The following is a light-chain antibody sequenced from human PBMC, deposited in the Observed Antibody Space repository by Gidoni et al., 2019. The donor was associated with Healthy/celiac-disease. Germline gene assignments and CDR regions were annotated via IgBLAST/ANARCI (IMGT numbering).Light chain of an antibody. Sequence: EIELTQSPGTLSLSPGERATLSCRASQSVSSSYLAWYQQKTGQAPRLLIYGASSRATGSPDRISGSGAGTNFTLTISRLEPEDVAVYYCQQYGSSPEITFGQGTQLEIK. CDR1: QSVSSSY. CDR3: QQYGSSPEIT. J-gene: IGKJ5*01. CDR2: GAS. V-gene: IGKV3-20*01.